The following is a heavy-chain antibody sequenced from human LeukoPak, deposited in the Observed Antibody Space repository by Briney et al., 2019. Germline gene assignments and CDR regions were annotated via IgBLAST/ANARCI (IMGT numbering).Heavy chain of an antibody. CDR1: GGSISSYY. CDR3: ARDQQVDSSGDAFDI. J-gene: IGHJ3*02. V-gene: IGHV4-59*01. Sequence: PSETLSLTCTVSGGSISSYYWSWIRQPPGKGLEWIGYIYHSGSTNYNPSLKSRVTISVDTSKNQFSLKLSSVTAADTAVYYCARDQQVDSSGDAFDIWGQGTMVTVSS. CDR2: IYHSGST. D-gene: IGHD3-22*01.